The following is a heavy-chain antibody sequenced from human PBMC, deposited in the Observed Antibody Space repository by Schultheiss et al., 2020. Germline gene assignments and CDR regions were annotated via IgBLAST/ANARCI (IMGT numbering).Heavy chain of an antibody. CDR1: GYTFTGYY. Sequence: ASVKVSCKASGYTFTGYYMHWVRQAPGQGLEWMGRINTNTGNPTYAQGFTGRFVFSLDTSVSTAYLQISSLRAEDTAMYYCARDYRSTSSSVSHFDYWGQGTLVTVSS. CDR2: INTNTGNP. V-gene: IGHV7-4-1*02. J-gene: IGHJ4*02. CDR3: ARDYRSTSSSVSHFDY. D-gene: IGHD6-6*01.